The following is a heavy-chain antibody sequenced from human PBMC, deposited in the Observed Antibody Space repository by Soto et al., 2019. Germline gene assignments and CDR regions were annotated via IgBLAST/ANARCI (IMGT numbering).Heavy chain of an antibody. CDR1: GYSFTSYW. J-gene: IGHJ6*02. CDR2: IYPGDSDT. Sequence: LEESLKISCKGSGYSFTSYWIGWVRQMPGKGLEWMGIIYPGDSDTRYSPSFQGQVTISADKSISTAYLQWSSLKASDTAMYYCARTSAAGKYYYGMDVWGQGTTVTVSS. CDR3: ARTSAAGKYYYGMDV. V-gene: IGHV5-51*01. D-gene: IGHD6-13*01.